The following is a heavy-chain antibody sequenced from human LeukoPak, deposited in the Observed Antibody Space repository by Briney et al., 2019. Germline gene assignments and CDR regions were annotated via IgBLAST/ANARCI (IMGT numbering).Heavy chain of an antibody. CDR3: ARDLMGPEAIYDSSGYFWFDP. Sequence: SETLSLTCTVSGGSISSYDWSWIRQPPGKGLEWIGYIYYSGSTNYNPSLKSRVTISVDTSKNQFSLKLSSVTAADTAVYYCARDLMGPEAIYDSSGYFWFDPWGQGTLVTVSS. J-gene: IGHJ5*02. V-gene: IGHV4-59*01. CDR2: IYYSGST. CDR1: GGSISSYD. D-gene: IGHD3-22*01.